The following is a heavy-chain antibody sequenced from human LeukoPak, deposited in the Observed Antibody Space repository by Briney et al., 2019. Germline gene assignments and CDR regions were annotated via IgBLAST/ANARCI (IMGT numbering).Heavy chain of an antibody. J-gene: IGHJ4*02. D-gene: IGHD6-19*01. CDR2: ISSSSSYI. CDR1: GFTFSSYS. Sequence: GGSLRLSCAASGFTFSSYSMNWVRQAPGKGLEWVSSISSSSSYIYYADSVKGRFTISRDNAKNSLYLQMNRLRAEETAVYYCARSLRGQWLKDYWGQGTLVTVSS. V-gene: IGHV3-21*01. CDR3: ARSLRGQWLKDY.